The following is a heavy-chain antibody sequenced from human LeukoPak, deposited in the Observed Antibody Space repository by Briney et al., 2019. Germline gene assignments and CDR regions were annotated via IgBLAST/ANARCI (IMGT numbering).Heavy chain of an antibody. J-gene: IGHJ4*02. CDR2: ISGGNGNTYYA. V-gene: IGHV3-23*01. CDR3: AKFYDILTGYFDY. CDR1: GFPFSSYA. Sequence: GGSLRLSCAASGFPFSSYAMSWVRQSPGKGREWVSAISGGNGNTYYAYYADSVRGRFTISRDSSKNTLYLQMNSLRAEDTAVYYCAKFYDILTGYFDYWGPGTLVTVSS. D-gene: IGHD3-9*01.